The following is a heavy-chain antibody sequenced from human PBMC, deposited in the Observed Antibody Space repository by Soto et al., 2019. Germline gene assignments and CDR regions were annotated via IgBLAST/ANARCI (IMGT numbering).Heavy chain of an antibody. CDR1: GYSFTSYW. Sequence: GESLKISCKGSGYSFTSYWIGWVRQMPGKGLEWMGIIYPGDSDTRYSPSFQGQVTISADKSISTAYLQWSSLKAPDTAMYYCARTGPYSSSSGVYYYYYYGMDVWGQGTTVIVSS. J-gene: IGHJ6*02. D-gene: IGHD6-6*01. V-gene: IGHV5-51*01. CDR3: ARTGPYSSSSGVYYYYYYGMDV. CDR2: IYPGDSDT.